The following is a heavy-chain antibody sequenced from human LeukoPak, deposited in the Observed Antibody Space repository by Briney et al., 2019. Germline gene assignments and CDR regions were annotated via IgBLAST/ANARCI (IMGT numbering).Heavy chain of an antibody. CDR1: GGSISSGDYY. V-gene: IGHV4-30-4*01. CDR2: IHYRGGS. CDR3: ARASGDYVYFDY. J-gene: IGHJ4*02. D-gene: IGHD4-17*01. Sequence: NASETLSLTCTVSGGSISSGDYYWSWIRQPPGKGLEWIGYIHYRGGSYYSPSLKSRVTMSVDTSKNQFSLKLSSVTAADTAVYYCARASGDYVYFDYWGQGTLVTVSS.